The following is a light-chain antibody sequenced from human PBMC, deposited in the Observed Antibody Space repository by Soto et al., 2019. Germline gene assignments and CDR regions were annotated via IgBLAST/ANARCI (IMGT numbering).Light chain of an antibody. CDR3: KQYERYPMT. V-gene: IGKV1-5*03. Sequence: DSQMTQYPSTLSASVGDRVTITCRASQSISSWLAWYQQKPGKTPKLLISKASTLPCGVPPRFSGSGSGTEFTLTISSLQPDDFATYYCKQYERYPMTFGGGTKVEIK. CDR2: KAS. CDR1: QSISSW. J-gene: IGKJ4*01.